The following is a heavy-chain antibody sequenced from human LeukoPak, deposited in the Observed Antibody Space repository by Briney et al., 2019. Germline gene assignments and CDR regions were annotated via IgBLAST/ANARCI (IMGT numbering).Heavy chain of an antibody. J-gene: IGHJ4*02. CDR2: INPNSGGT. Sequence: ASVKVSCKASGYTFTGYYMHWVRQAPGQGLEWMGWINPNSGGTNYVQKFQGRVTMTRDTSISTAYMELSRLRSDDTAVYYCARRGVWGSYRLYFDYWGQGTLVTVSS. CDR3: ARRGVWGSYRLYFDY. CDR1: GYTFTGYY. D-gene: IGHD3-16*02. V-gene: IGHV1-2*02.